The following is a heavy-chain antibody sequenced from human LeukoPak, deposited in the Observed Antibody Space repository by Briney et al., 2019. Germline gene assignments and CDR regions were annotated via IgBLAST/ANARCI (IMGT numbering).Heavy chain of an antibody. J-gene: IGHJ4*02. CDR2: INPNSGGT. CDR3: ARGYYDSSGYYHRPYYFDY. CDR1: GYTFTGYY. Sequence: ASVKVSCKASGYTFTGYYMHWVRQAPGQGLEWMGRINPNSGGTNYAQKFQGRVTMTGDTSISTAYMELSRLRSDDTAVYYCARGYYDSSGYYHRPYYFDYWGQGTLVTVSS. V-gene: IGHV1-2*06. D-gene: IGHD3-22*01.